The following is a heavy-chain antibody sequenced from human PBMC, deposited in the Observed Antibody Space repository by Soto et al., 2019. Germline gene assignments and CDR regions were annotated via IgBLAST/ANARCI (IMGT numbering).Heavy chain of an antibody. D-gene: IGHD6-19*01. J-gene: IGHJ6*03. CDR2: IFSNDEK. CDR1: GFSLSNGKVG. V-gene: IGHV2-26*01. Sequence: HVTLKESGPVLVKPTETLTLTCTVSGFSLSNGKVGVSWIRQPPGKALEWLAHIFSNDEKSYRTSLKSRLTISEDTSKSKVVLIMTNVDPVDTATYYCARILFGRSVAGGYFYMDVWGKGTTVTVSS. CDR3: ARILFGRSVAGGYFYMDV.